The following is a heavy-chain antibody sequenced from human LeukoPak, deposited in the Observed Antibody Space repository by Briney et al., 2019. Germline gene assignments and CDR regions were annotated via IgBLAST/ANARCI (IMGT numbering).Heavy chain of an antibody. D-gene: IGHD6-13*01. Sequence: ASVKVSCKASGYTFTSYGISWVRQAPGQGLEWMGWISAYNGNTNYAQKLQGRVTMTTDTSTSTAYMELRSLRSEDTAVYYCARVGTSSSWLYYYYYYMDVWGKGTTVTVSS. J-gene: IGHJ6*03. CDR1: GYTFTSYG. V-gene: IGHV1-18*01. CDR3: ARVGTSSSWLYYYYYYMDV. CDR2: ISAYNGNT.